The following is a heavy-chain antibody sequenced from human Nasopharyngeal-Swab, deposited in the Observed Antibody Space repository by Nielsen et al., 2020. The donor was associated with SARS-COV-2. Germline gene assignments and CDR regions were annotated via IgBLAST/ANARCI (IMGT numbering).Heavy chain of an antibody. CDR3: AREAREGGGFDI. J-gene: IGHJ3*02. CDR2: LKQGGSER. V-gene: IGHV3-7*01. Sequence: VRQAPGKGLEWVANLKQGGSERNYVDSVKGRFTISRDNAKNSLYLQMNSLRAEDTDVYYCAREAREGGGFDIWGQGTMVTVSS. D-gene: IGHD3-16*01.